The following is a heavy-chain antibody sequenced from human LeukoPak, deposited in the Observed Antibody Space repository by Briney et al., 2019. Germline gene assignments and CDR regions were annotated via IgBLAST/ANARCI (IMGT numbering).Heavy chain of an antibody. V-gene: IGHV3-23*01. Sequence: PGGSLRLSCAASGFTFSSYAMSWVRQAPGKGLEWVSAISGSGGSTYYADSVKGRFTISRDNSKNTLYLQMNSLRAEDTAVYYCAKGVDYYDSSGYSARGYWGQGTLVTVSS. CDR3: AKGVDYYDSSGYSARGY. CDR1: GFTFSSYA. CDR2: ISGSGGST. J-gene: IGHJ4*02. D-gene: IGHD3-22*01.